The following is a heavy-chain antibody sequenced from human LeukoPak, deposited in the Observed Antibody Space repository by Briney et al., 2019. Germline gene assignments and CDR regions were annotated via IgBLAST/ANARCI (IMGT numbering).Heavy chain of an antibody. CDR1: GGSIRSSNNY. J-gene: IGHJ4*02. D-gene: IGHD3-22*01. Sequence: PSETLSLTCTVSGGSIRSSNNYWGWIRQPPGKGLEWIGGIHYSGSTYYYPSLKSRVTISVDTSKNQFSLKLSSVTAADTAVYYCARDVRDSSGYYLRAFGYWGQGTLVTVPS. CDR3: ARDVRDSSGYYLRAFGY. CDR2: IHYSGST. V-gene: IGHV4-39*07.